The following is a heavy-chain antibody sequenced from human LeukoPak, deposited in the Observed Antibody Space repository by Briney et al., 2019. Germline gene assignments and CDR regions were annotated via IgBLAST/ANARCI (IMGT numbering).Heavy chain of an antibody. CDR2: IYHSGST. Sequence: SETLSLTCTVSGYSISSGYYWGWIRQPPGKGLEWIGSIYHSGSTYYNPSLKSRVTISVDTSKNQFSLKLSSVTAADTAVYYCARVKGDNWNYVLDYYMDVWGKGTTVTVSS. CDR1: GYSISSGYY. CDR3: ARVKGDNWNYVLDYYMDV. J-gene: IGHJ6*03. V-gene: IGHV4-38-2*02. D-gene: IGHD1-7*01.